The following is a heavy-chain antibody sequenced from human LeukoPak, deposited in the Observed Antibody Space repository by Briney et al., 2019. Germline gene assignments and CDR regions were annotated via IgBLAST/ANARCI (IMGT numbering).Heavy chain of an antibody. J-gene: IGHJ4*02. D-gene: IGHD2-2*01. Sequence: PSETLSLTCTVSGGSISSGDYYWSWIRQPRGKGLEWIGYIYYSGSTYYNPSLKSRVTISVDTSKNQFSLKLSSVTAADTAVYYCARGGAGLVPAARAVDYWGQGTLVTVSS. V-gene: IGHV4-30-4*08. CDR1: GGSISSGDYY. CDR3: ARGGAGLVPAARAVDY. CDR2: IYYSGST.